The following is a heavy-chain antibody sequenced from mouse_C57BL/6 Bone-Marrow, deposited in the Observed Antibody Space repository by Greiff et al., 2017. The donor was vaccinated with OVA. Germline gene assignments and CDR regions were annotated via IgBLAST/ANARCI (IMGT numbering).Heavy chain of an antibody. D-gene: IGHD4-1*01. CDR1: GYAFTNYL. CDR2: INPGSGGT. Sequence: VQLQQSGAELVRPGTSVKVSCKASGYAFTNYLIEWVKQRPGQGLEWIGVINPGSGGTNYNEKFKGKATLTADKSSSTAYMQLSSLTSEDSAVYFCARCLNWEGFDYWGQGTLVTVSA. J-gene: IGHJ3*01. V-gene: IGHV1-54*01. CDR3: ARCLNWEGFDY.